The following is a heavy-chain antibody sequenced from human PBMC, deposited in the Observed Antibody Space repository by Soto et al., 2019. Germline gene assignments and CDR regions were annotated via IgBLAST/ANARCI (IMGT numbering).Heavy chain of an antibody. CDR2: INHSGST. CDR1: GGSFSGYY. V-gene: IGHV4-34*01. D-gene: IGHD1-26*01. J-gene: IGHJ4*02. Sequence: QVQLQQWGAGLLKPSETLSLTCAVYGGSFSGYYWSWIRQPPGKGLEWIGEINHSGSTNYNPALRSRVTISVDTSKTQFFLELSSVTGAGTAVYYWARGGELRMYYFVYWGQGTLVTVSS. CDR3: ARGGELRMYYFVY.